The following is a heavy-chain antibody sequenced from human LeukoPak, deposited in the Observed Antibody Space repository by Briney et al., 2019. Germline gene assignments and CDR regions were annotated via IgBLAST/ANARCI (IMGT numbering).Heavy chain of an antibody. J-gene: IGHJ6*02. D-gene: IGHD2-21*02. V-gene: IGHV4-39*01. Sequence: PSETLSLTCTVSGGSISSSSYYRGWIRQPPGKGLEWIGSIYYSGSTYYNPSLKSRVTISVDTSKNQFSLKLSSVTAADTAVYYCARICGGDCYYYYYYGMDVWGQGTTVTVSS. CDR3: ARICGGDCYYYYYYGMDV. CDR1: GGSISSSSYY. CDR2: IYYSGST.